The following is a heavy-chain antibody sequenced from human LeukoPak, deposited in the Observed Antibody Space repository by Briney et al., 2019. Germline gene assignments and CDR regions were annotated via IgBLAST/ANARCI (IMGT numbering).Heavy chain of an antibody. Sequence: AETLSLTCTVSGGSISSYYWSWIRQPPGKGLEWIGYIYYSGSTNYTPSLKSRITISVDTSRNQFSLKLNSVTAADTAVYYCARSGRGSSAGFDYWGQGTLVTVSS. V-gene: IGHV4-59*01. CDR3: ARSGRGSSAGFDY. CDR1: GGSISSYY. D-gene: IGHD3-10*01. J-gene: IGHJ4*02. CDR2: IYYSGST.